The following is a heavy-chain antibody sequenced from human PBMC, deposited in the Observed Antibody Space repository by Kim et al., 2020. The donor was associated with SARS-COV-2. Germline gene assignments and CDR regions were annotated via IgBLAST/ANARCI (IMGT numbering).Heavy chain of an antibody. V-gene: IGHV1-69*13. CDR3: ARAPRLYYDRKAPEYYFDY. D-gene: IGHD3-22*01. CDR2: IIPIFGTA. J-gene: IGHJ4*02. CDR1: GGTFSSYA. Sequence: SVKVSCKASGGTFSSYAISWVRQAPGQGLEWMGGIIPIFGTANYAQKFQGRVTITADESTSTAYMELSSLRSEDTAVYYCARAPRLYYDRKAPEYYFDYWGQGTLVTVSS.